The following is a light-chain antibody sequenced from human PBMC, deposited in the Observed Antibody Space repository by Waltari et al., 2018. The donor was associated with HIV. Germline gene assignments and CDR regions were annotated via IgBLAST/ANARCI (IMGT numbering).Light chain of an antibody. J-gene: IGLJ3*02. CDR1: SSNIGRNT. CDR2: SSN. Sequence: QSMLTQPPSASGTPGQRVTISRSGSSSNIGRNTVNWYQQLPGTAPKLLIYSSNHRPSGVPDRFSGSKSGTSASLAISGLQSEDEADYYCATWDDSLNGRVFGGGTKLTVL. V-gene: IGLV1-44*01. CDR3: ATWDDSLNGRV.